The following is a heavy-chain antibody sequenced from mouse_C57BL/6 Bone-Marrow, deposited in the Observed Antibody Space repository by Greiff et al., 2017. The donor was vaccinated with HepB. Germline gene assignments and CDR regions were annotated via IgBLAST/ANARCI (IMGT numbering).Heavy chain of an antibody. CDR2: IYPGSGST. J-gene: IGHJ2*01. CDR3: ARSPTAVVALDY. V-gene: IGHV1-55*01. Sequence: QVQLQQPGAELVKPGASVKMSCKASGYTFTSYWITWVKQRPGQGLEWIGDIYPGSGSTNYNEKFKSKATLTVDTSSSTAYMQLSSLTSEDSAVYYCARSPTAVVALDYWGQGTTLTVSS. CDR1: GYTFTSYW. D-gene: IGHD1-1*01.